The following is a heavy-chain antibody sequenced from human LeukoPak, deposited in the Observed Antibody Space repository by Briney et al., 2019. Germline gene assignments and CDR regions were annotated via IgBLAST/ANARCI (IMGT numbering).Heavy chain of an antibody. CDR1: GFTFSSYV. CDR2: VSTSSSYI. D-gene: IGHD5-18*01. V-gene: IGHV3-21*01. J-gene: IGHJ6*02. Sequence: GGSMRLSCAASGFTFSSYVMNWVRQAPGKGLEWVSSVSTSSSYIYYADSVKGRFTISRDNAKNSVYLQMNSLRAEDTAVYYCASINTPSYGMDVWGQGTTVTVSS. CDR3: ASINTPSYGMDV.